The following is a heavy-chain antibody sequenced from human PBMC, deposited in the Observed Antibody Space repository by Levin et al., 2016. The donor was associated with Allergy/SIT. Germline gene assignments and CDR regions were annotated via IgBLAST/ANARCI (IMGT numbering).Heavy chain of an antibody. V-gene: IGHV3-53*01. CDR2: IYSDGTT. J-gene: IGHJ4*02. CDR1: GFTVSSNY. CDR3: ASGRSTWYW. D-gene: IGHD6-13*01. Sequence: GESLKISCAASGFTVSSNYMSWVRQAPGKGLEWVSVIYSDGTTHYADSVKGRFTISRDNSKNTLFLQMNSLRAEDTAVYYCASGRSTWYWWGQGTLVTVSS.